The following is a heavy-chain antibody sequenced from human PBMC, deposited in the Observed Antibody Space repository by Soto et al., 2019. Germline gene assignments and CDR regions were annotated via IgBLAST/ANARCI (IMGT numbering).Heavy chain of an antibody. CDR3: ATEFTGYYSFDY. V-gene: IGHV1-24*01. Sequence: ASVKVSCKASGYTFTSYGISWVRQAPGKGLEWMGGFDPEDGETIYAQKFQGRVTMTEDTSTDTAYMELSSLRSEDTAVYYCATEFTGYYSFDYWGQGTLVTVSS. J-gene: IGHJ4*02. D-gene: IGHD3-9*01. CDR1: GYTFTSYG. CDR2: FDPEDGET.